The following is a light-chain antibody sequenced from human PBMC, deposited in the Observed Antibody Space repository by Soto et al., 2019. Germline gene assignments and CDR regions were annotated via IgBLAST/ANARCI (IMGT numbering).Light chain of an antibody. CDR3: SSYAGSNNLGV. J-gene: IGLJ1*01. CDR2: EVS. V-gene: IGLV2-8*01. Sequence: QYALTQPPSASGSPGQSVTISCTGTSSDVGGYHSVSWYQQYPGKAPKLMIYEVSKRPSGVPDRFSGSKSGNTASLTVSGLQADAEADYYCSSYAGSNNLGVFGTGTKLTVL. CDR1: SSDVGGYHS.